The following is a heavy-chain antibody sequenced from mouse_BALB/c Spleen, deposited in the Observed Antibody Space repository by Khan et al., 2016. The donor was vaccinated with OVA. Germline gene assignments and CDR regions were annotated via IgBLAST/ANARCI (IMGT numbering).Heavy chain of an antibody. J-gene: IGHJ3*01. CDR1: GFSLSTYG. Sequence: QVQLKESGPGLVQPSQSLSITCTVSGFSLSTYGVHWVRQSPGKGLEWLGLIWRGGNTDYNAAFISRLSISKDNSKSQVFFTMDSLQTDDTAIYYCARNSYMYDFTYWGQGTLVTVSA. CDR2: IWRGGNT. CDR3: ARNSYMYDFTY. D-gene: IGHD2-14*01. V-gene: IGHV2-2*01.